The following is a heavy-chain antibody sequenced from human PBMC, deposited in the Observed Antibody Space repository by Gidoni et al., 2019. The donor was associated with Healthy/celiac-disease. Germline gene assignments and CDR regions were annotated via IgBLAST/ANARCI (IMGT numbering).Heavy chain of an antibody. D-gene: IGHD6-13*01. CDR3: AKNGQLEDLIEGIYYFDY. CDR2: ISYDGSDK. J-gene: IGHJ4*02. CDR1: GFTFSSYG. Sequence: QVQLVESGGGVVQPGRSLRLSCAASGFTFSSYGMHWVRQAPGKGLGSVAVISYDGSDKYYADSVKGRFTISRDNSKNTLYLQMNSLRAEDTAVYYCAKNGQLEDLIEGIYYFDYWGQGTLVTVSS. V-gene: IGHV3-30*18.